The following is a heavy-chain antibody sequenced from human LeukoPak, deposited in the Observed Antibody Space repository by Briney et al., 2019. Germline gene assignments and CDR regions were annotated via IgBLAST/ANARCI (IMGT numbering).Heavy chain of an antibody. CDR3: ARTSSSGLVGGYYFDY. J-gene: IGHJ4*02. Sequence: SETLSLTCSVSGYSISSGYYWGWIRQPPGKGLEWIGSIYHSGSTYYNPSLKSRVIISVDASKNLFSLKLSSVTAADTAVYYCARTSSSGLVGGYYFDYWGQGTLVTVSS. V-gene: IGHV4-38-2*02. CDR2: IYHSGST. CDR1: GYSISSGYY. D-gene: IGHD6-19*01.